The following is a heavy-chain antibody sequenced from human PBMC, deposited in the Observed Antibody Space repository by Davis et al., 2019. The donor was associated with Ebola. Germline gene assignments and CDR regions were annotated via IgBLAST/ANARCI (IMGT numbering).Heavy chain of an antibody. J-gene: IGHJ4*02. CDR1: GYTFTSYA. V-gene: IGHV1-3*01. CDR3: ARDSSPYYYDSSGYYRKGVHDY. CDR2: INAGNGNT. Sequence: ASVKVSCKASGYTFTSYAMHWVRQAPGQRLEWMGWINAGNGNTKYSQKLQGRVTMTTDTSTSTAYMELRSLRSDDTAVYYCARDSSPYYYDSSGYYRKGVHDYWGQGTLVTVSS. D-gene: IGHD3-22*01.